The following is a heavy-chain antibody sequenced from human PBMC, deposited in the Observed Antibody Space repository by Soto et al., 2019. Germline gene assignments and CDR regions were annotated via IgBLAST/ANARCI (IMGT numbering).Heavy chain of an antibody. V-gene: IGHV4-39*01. D-gene: IGHD2-15*01. CDR2: VYYSGNT. CDR3: ASHRRNSWVDVLDAFHV. Sequence: SETLSLTCSVSGGSVSSTISYWGWLRQSPGKGLEWIGSVYYSGNTYLNPSLKSRVTISVDTSKNQFSLKLRSVTAADTAVYYCASHRRNSWVDVLDAFHVWGQGTMVTVS. CDR1: GGSVSSTISY. J-gene: IGHJ3*01.